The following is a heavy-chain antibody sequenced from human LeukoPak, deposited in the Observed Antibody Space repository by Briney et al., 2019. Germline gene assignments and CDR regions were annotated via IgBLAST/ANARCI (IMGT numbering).Heavy chain of an antibody. Sequence: SETLSLTCTVSGGSISSYYWSWIRQPPGKGLEWIGYIYYSGSTNYNPSLKSRVTILVDTSKNQFSLKLSSVTAADTAVYYCARENHYYGSGSYYTDAFDIWGQGTMVTVSS. CDR2: IYYSGST. CDR1: GGSISSYY. V-gene: IGHV4-59*01. D-gene: IGHD3-10*01. CDR3: ARENHYYGSGSYYTDAFDI. J-gene: IGHJ3*02.